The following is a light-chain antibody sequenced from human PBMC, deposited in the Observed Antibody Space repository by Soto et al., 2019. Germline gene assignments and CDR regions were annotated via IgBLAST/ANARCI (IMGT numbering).Light chain of an antibody. CDR2: DVT. V-gene: IGLV2-14*01. CDR1: SRDVGGYSY. Sequence: QSVLTQPASVSGSPGQSITISCTGTSRDVGGYSYVSWYQQQPGKAPKLVVYDVTNRPSGVSDRFSGSKSGNTASLTISGLQTEDEADYYCASYTTSSTYVFGTGTKVTVL. CDR3: ASYTTSSTYV. J-gene: IGLJ1*01.